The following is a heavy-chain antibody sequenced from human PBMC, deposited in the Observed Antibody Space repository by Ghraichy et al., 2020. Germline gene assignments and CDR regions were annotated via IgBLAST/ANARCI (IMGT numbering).Heavy chain of an antibody. J-gene: IGHJ4*02. CDR1: GFSFSDYN. Sequence: GGSLRLSCATSGFSFSDYNMNWVRQAPGKGLEWISHINLKSGGVLYADSVKGRFTISRDSGKKSLHLQMNSLRDEDTAVYYCARDTPGDGDIVFDSWGQGTLVTVSS. CDR3: ARDTPGDGDIVFDS. CDR2: INLKSGGV. D-gene: IGHD5-24*01. V-gene: IGHV3-48*02.